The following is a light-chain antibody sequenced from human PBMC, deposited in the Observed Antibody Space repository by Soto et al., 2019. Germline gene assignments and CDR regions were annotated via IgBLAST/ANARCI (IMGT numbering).Light chain of an antibody. V-gene: IGKV2-28*01. CDR3: RQGLQTPYT. CDR1: QSLLHTNAYKY. CDR2: LGS. Sequence: DIVLTQSPLSLSVTPGESASISCRSSQSLLHTNAYKYLDWYLQKPGQSPQLLIYLGSTRASGVSDRFSGSGSGTDFALKISRGEVEDVGTYYCRQGLQTPYTFGQGTRLEIK. J-gene: IGKJ2*01.